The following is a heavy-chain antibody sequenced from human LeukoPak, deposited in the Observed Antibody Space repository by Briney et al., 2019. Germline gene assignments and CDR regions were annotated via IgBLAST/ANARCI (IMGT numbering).Heavy chain of an antibody. CDR1: GFTFSTYG. CDR3: AKGRGGDYSYGSYYFDY. D-gene: IGHD5-18*01. J-gene: IGHJ4*02. V-gene: IGHV3-30*18. CDR2: ISYDGSNE. Sequence: PGRSLRLSCAASGFTFSTYGMHWVRQAPGKGLEWVAVISYDGSNEYYADSVKGRSTVSRDNSKNTLYLQMDSLRTEDTAIYYCAKGRGGDYSYGSYYFDYWDQGTLVTVSS.